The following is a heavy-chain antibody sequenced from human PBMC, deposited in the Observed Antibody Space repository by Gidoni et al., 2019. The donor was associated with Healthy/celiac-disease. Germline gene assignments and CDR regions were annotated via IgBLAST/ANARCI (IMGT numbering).Heavy chain of an antibody. CDR3: ARGGAYYDSSGYYYEGNYFDY. J-gene: IGHJ4*02. V-gene: IGHV3-53*01. D-gene: IGHD3-22*01. CDR2: IYSGGST. CDR1: GFTVSSNY. Sequence: EVQLVESGGGLIQPGGSLRLSCAASGFTVSSNYMSWVRQAPGKGLEWVSVIYSGGSTYYADSVKGRFTISRDNSKNTLYLQMNSLRAEDTAVYYCARGGAYYDSSGYYYEGNYFDYWGQGTLVTVSS.